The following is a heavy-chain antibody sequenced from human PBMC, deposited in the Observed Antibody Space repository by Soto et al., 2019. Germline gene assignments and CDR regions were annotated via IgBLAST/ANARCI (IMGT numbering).Heavy chain of an antibody. CDR2: ISSSSSYI. CDR1: GFTFSSYS. J-gene: IGHJ6*02. CDR3: ARAPYYYGSGSDYGMDV. D-gene: IGHD3-10*01. Sequence: SLRLSCAASGFTFSSYSMNWVRQAPGKGLEWVSSISSSSSYIYYADSVKGRFTISRDNAKNSLYLQMNSLRAEDTAVYYCARAPYYYGSGSDYGMDVWGQGTTVTVSS. V-gene: IGHV3-21*01.